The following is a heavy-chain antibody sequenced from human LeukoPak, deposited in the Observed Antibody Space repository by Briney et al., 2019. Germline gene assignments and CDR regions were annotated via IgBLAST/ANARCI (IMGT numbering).Heavy chain of an antibody. CDR2: INHSGST. CDR1: GGSFSGYY. D-gene: IGHD5-18*01. J-gene: IGHJ4*02. V-gene: IGHV4-34*01. CDR3: ARGGGGYSYGYYFDY. Sequence: PSETLSLTCAVYGGSFSGYYWSWIRQPPGKGLEWIGEINHSGSTNYNPSLKSRVTISVDTSKNQFSLKLSSVTAADTAVYYCARGGGGYSYGYYFDYWGQGTLVTVSS.